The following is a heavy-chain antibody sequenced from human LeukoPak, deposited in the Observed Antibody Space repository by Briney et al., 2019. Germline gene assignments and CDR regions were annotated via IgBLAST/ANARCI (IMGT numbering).Heavy chain of an antibody. CDR3: AKDPMTTVTIKWPVDY. V-gene: IGHV3-23*01. CDR1: GFTFSSYA. CDR2: ISGSGGST. J-gene: IGHJ4*02. D-gene: IGHD4-17*01. Sequence: GGSLRLSCAASGFTFSSYAMSWVRQAPGKGLEWVSAISGSGGSTYYADSVKGRFTISRDNSKNTLYLQMNSLRAEDTAVYYCAKDPMTTVTIKWPVDYWGQGTLVTVSS.